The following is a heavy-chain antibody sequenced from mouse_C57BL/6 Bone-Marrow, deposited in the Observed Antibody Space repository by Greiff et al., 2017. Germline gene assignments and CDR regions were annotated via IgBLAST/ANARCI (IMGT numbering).Heavy chain of an antibody. CDR1: GYTFTDYN. Sequence: EVKLQDSGPELVKPGASVKIPCKASGYTFTDYNMDWVKQSHGKSLEWIGDINPNNGGTIYNQKFKGKATLTVDKSSSTAYMELRSLTSEDTAVYYCAISPGYYAMDYWGQGTSVTVSS. V-gene: IGHV1-18*01. CDR3: AISPGYYAMDY. J-gene: IGHJ4*01. CDR2: INPNNGGT.